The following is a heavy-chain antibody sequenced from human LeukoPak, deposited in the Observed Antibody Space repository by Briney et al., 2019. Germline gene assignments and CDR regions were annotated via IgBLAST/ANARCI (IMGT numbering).Heavy chain of an antibody. CDR2: INPYSVDT. V-gene: IGHV1-18*04. CDR1: GYTFTDFY. J-gene: IGHJ4*02. Sequence: ASVKVSCKASGYTFTDFYMHWVRQAPGQGLEWVGWINPYSVDTDYAQNLRGRVTLTTDTSTSTAYMELRSLRSDDSAVYYCARPQATAAGYYFDSWGQGTLVSVSS. D-gene: IGHD6-13*01. CDR3: ARPQATAAGYYFDS.